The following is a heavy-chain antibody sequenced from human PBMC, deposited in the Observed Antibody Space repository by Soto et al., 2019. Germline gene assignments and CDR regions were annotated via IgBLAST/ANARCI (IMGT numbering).Heavy chain of an antibody. CDR3: ARAAWIQLLDY. J-gene: IGHJ4*02. CDR1: GGSISSYY. CDR2: IYYSGST. D-gene: IGHD5-18*01. V-gene: IGHV4-59*01. Sequence: QVQLQESGPGLVKPSETLSLTCTVSGGSISSYYWSWIRQPPGKGLEWIGYIYYSGSTNYNPSPKCRVTISVDTSKNQFSLKLSSVTAADTAVYYCARAAWIQLLDYWGQGTLVTVSS.